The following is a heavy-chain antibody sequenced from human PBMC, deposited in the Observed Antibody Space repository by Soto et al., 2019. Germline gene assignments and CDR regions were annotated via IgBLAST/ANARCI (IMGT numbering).Heavy chain of an antibody. CDR1: GFTFRSYV. D-gene: IGHD3-16*01. V-gene: IGHV3-33*05. CDR2: TSYDGSNN. J-gene: IGHJ4*02. CDR3: ARWGTTGGLDV. Sequence: QVQLVESGGGGVQPGTSLRLSCVGSGFTFRSYVIHWVRQAPGKGLEWVALTSYDGSNNFYGDSVKGRFTISRHNSRNTVELQMDSLRFEDTALYDCARWGTTGGLDVWGQGTLVSVSS.